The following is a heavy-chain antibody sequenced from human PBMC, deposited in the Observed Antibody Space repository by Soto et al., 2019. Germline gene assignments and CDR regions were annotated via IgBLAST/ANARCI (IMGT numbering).Heavy chain of an antibody. CDR2: ISYDARSK. J-gene: IGHJ4*02. CDR1: GFTFSTNG. Sequence: QVQLVESGGGVVQPGRSLRLSCVASGFTFSTNGMHWVRQTPGKGLEWVTFISYDARSKYYVDSVKGRFAISRDNSKNTLYLQKNSLRAEDTAVYYCAKDYDGSVRGYFDYWGQGTLVTVSS. CDR3: AKDYDGSVRGYFDY. V-gene: IGHV3-30*18. D-gene: IGHD1-26*01.